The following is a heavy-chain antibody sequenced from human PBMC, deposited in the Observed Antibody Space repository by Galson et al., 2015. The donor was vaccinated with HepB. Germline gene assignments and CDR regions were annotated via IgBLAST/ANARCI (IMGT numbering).Heavy chain of an antibody. V-gene: IGHV3-30-3*01. Sequence: SLRLSCAASGFTFSSYAMHWVRQAPGKGLEWVAVISYDGSNKYYADSVKGRFTISRDNSKNTLYLQMNSLRAEDTAVYYCARDVSVAGYYYYYGMDVWGQGTTVTVSS. CDR3: ARDVSVAGYYYYYGMDV. J-gene: IGHJ6*02. D-gene: IGHD6-19*01. CDR1: GFTFSSYA. CDR2: ISYDGSNK.